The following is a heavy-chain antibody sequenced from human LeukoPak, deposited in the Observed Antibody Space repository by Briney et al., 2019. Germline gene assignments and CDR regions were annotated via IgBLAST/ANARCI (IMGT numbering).Heavy chain of an antibody. J-gene: IGHJ5*02. V-gene: IGHV3-30*04. Sequence: GRSLRLSCAASGVTFSSYAMHWVRQAPGKGLEWVAVISYDGSNKYYADSVKGRFTISRDNSKNTLYLQMNSLRAEDTAVYYCARGPYSSSWYFGWFDPWGQGTLVTVSS. CDR3: ARGPYSSSWYFGWFDP. D-gene: IGHD6-13*01. CDR2: ISYDGSNK. CDR1: GVTFSSYA.